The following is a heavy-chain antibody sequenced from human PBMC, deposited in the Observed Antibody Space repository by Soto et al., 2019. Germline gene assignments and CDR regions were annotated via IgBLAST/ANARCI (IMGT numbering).Heavy chain of an antibody. CDR3: ARAPLLLGGTEYYFDH. Sequence: QVQLVQSGAEVKQPGASVKVSCKASGYTFTNYAMHWVRQAPGQRLQWMGWIDGGNGNTEYSQSLQARVTITSDTSASTAYMELYSLRSEDSAVYYCARAPLLLGGTEYYFDHWGQGTLVTVSS. V-gene: IGHV1-3*01. CDR1: GYTFTNYA. J-gene: IGHJ4*02. CDR2: IDGGNGNT. D-gene: IGHD2-21*02.